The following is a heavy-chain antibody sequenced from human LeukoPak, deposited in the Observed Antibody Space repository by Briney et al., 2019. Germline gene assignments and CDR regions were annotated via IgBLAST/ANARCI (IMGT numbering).Heavy chain of an antibody. Sequence: GGSLRFSCAASGFTFSSYAMSWVRQAPGKGLEWVSAISGSGGSTYYADSVKGRFTISRDNSKNTLYLQMNSLRAEDTAVYYCAKDTRLGIPTFLDYWGQGTLVTVSS. CDR1: GFTFSSYA. D-gene: IGHD7-27*01. CDR3: AKDTRLGIPTFLDY. V-gene: IGHV3-23*01. CDR2: ISGSGGST. J-gene: IGHJ4*02.